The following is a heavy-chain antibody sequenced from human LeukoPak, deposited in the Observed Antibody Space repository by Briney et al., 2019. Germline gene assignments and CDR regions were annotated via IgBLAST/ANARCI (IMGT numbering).Heavy chain of an antibody. CDR2: IWYDGSHK. CDR3: ARDVETALLITTQTKPFDY. CDR1: GFTFSYFG. J-gene: IGHJ4*02. V-gene: IGHV3-33*01. D-gene: IGHD5-18*01. Sequence: PGRSLRLSCAASGFTFSYFGMHWVRQAPGKGLEWVAVIWYDGSHKYYIGSVKGRFTISRDNSKNTLYLQMNSLRAEDTAVYYCARDVETALLITTQTKPFDYWGQGTLVTVSS.